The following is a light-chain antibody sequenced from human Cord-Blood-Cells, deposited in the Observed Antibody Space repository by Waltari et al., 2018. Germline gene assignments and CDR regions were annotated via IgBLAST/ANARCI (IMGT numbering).Light chain of an antibody. Sequence: QSVLTQPPSASGTPGQRVTISCSGRSYNIGSTTVNWYQHLPGTAPKLLIYSNHRRPSGVPYRFSGSKSGTSASLAISGLQSEDEADYYCAAWDDSLNGWVFGGGTKLTVL. J-gene: IGLJ3*02. CDR3: AAWDDSLNGWV. CDR2: SNH. CDR1: SYNIGSTT. V-gene: IGLV1-44*01.